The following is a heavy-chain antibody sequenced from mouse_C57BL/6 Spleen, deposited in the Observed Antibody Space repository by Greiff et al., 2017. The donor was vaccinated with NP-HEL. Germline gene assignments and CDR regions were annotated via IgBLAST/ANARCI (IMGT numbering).Heavy chain of an antibody. Sequence: EVKVEESGGGLVQPGGSMKLSCVASGFTFSNYWMNWVRQSPEKGLEWVAQIRLKSDNYATHYAESVKGRFTISRDDSKSSVYLQMNNLRAEDTGIYYCTDYDGYGYAMDYWGQGTSVTVSS. D-gene: IGHD2-3*01. CDR3: TDYDGYGYAMDY. V-gene: IGHV6-3*01. CDR1: GFTFSNYW. CDR2: IRLKSDNYAT. J-gene: IGHJ4*01.